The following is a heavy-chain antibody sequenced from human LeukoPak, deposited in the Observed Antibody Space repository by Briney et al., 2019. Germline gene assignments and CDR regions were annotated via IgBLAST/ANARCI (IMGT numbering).Heavy chain of an antibody. CDR2: ISGSGGST. V-gene: IGHV3-23*01. Sequence: GGSLRLSCAASGFTFSSYAMSRVRQAPGKGLEWVSAISGSGGSTYYADSVKGRFTISRDNSKNTLYLQMNSLRAEDTAVYCCAKDGSYYKAPHWGQGTLVTVSS. J-gene: IGHJ4*02. CDR3: AKDGSYYKAPH. CDR1: GFTFSSYA. D-gene: IGHD3-10*01.